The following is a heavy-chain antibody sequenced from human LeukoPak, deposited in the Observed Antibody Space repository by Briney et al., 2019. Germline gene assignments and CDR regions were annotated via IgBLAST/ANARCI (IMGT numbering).Heavy chain of an antibody. CDR1: GYSFTSYW. J-gene: IGHJ4*02. Sequence: GESLKISCKGSGYSFTSYWIAWVRQLPGKGLEWMGIIRPMNSDVRYSPSFQGQVAISADRSINTAYLQWSSLTASDTAMYYCASRPFETTVVPWDFYWGQGTQVTVSS. CDR2: IRPMNSDV. D-gene: IGHD4-23*01. CDR3: ASRPFETTVVPWDFY. V-gene: IGHV5-51*01.